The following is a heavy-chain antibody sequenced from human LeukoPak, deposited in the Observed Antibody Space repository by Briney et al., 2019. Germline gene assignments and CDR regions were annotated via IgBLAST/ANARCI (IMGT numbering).Heavy chain of an antibody. Sequence: GASVKVSCKASGYTFTGYYMHWVRQAPGQGLEWMGIINPSGGSTSYAQKFQGRVTMTRDTSTSTVYMELSSLRSEDTAVYYCARVLGYSSGYHDAFDIWGQGTMVTVSS. J-gene: IGHJ3*02. V-gene: IGHV1-46*01. CDR1: GYTFTGYY. D-gene: IGHD3-22*01. CDR2: INPSGGST. CDR3: ARVLGYSSGYHDAFDI.